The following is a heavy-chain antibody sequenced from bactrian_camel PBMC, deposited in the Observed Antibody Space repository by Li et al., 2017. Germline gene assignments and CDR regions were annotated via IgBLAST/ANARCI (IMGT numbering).Heavy chain of an antibody. CDR3: AADFNVCGVVRRRGKFGY. D-gene: IGHD2*01. Sequence: HVQLVESGGGSVQAGGSLRLSCTVSGFSFDDSDMGWFRQAPGKEREEVASIDSDGSTSYIDSVKGRFTISLDNTKNTLYLYLQMNSLKPEDTAMYYCAADFNVCGVVRRRGKFGYLGLGTQVTVS. CDR2: IDSDGST. CDR1: GFSFDDSD. J-gene: IGHJ6*01. V-gene: IGHV3S63*01.